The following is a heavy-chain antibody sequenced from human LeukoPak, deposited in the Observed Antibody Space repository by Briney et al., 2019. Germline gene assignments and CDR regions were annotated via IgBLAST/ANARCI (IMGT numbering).Heavy chain of an antibody. CDR3: ARRSGITIFGVVTHYFDY. CDR1: GGSISSSSYY. J-gene: IGHJ4*02. D-gene: IGHD3-3*01. CDR2: IYYSGST. V-gene: IGHV4-39*01. Sequence: SETLSLTCTVSGGSISSSSYYWGWIRQPPGKGLEWIGSIYYSGSTYYNPSLKSRVTISVDTSKNQFSLKLSSVTDADTAVYYRARRSGITIFGVVTHYFDYWGQGTLVTVSS.